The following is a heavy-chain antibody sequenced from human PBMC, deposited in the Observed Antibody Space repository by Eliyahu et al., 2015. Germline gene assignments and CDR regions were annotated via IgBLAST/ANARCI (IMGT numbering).Heavy chain of an antibody. J-gene: IGHJ4*02. D-gene: IGHD2-2*01. Sequence: QVQLQQWGAGLLKPSETLSLTCAVYGGSFSGYYWSWXRQPPGKGLEWIGEINHSGSTNYNPSPKSRVTISVDTSKNQFSLKLSSVTAADTAVYYCARRDVVVPAASYYFDYWGQGTLVTVSS. CDR3: ARRDVVVPAASYYFDY. CDR2: INHSGST. V-gene: IGHV4-34*01. CDR1: GGSFSGYY.